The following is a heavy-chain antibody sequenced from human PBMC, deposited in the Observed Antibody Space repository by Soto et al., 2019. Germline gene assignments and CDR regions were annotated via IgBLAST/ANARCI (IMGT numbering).Heavy chain of an antibody. Sequence: PSETLSLTCTVSGGSISSYYWSWIRQPPGKGLEWIGEINHSGSTNYNPSLKSRVTISVDTSKNQFSLKLSSVTAADTAVYYCARGNLLWLGDLLTWLDPWGQGTLVPVSS. CDR1: GGSISSYY. CDR3: ARGNLLWLGDLLTWLDP. V-gene: IGHV4-34*01. CDR2: INHSGST. J-gene: IGHJ5*02. D-gene: IGHD3-10*01.